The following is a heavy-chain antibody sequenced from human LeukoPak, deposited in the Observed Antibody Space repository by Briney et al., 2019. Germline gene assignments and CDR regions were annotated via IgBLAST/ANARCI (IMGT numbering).Heavy chain of an antibody. D-gene: IGHD7-27*01. V-gene: IGHV3-21*01. CDR2: ISSSSSYI. Sequence: GGSLRLSCAASGFTFSSYSMNWVRQAPGKGLEWVSSISSSSSYIYYADSVKGRFTISRDNAKNSLYLQMNSLRAEDTAVYYCARDDWGSGIPLLYWGRGTLVTVSS. J-gene: IGHJ4*02. CDR1: GFTFSSYS. CDR3: ARDDWGSGIPLLY.